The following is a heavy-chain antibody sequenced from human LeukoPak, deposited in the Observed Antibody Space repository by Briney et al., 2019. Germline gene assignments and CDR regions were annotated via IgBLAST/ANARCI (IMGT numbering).Heavy chain of an antibody. D-gene: IGHD6-13*01. CDR1: GFTFSSYA. Sequence: QTGGSLRLSCAASGFTFSSYAMHWVRQAPGKGLEWVAVISYDGSNKYYADSVKGRFTISRDNSKNTLYLQMNSLRAEDTAVYYCARGGPIAAGHYFDYWGQGTLVTVSS. V-gene: IGHV3-30*01. CDR2: ISYDGSNK. J-gene: IGHJ4*02. CDR3: ARGGPIAAGHYFDY.